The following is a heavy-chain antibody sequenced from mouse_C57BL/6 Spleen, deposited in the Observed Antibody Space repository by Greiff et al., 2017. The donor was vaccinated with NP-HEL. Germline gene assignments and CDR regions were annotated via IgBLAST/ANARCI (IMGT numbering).Heavy chain of an antibody. V-gene: IGHV3-1*01. CDR3: AKAYYSNFGFDY. CDR1: GYSITSGYD. CDR2: ISYSGST. Sequence: EVKLMESGPGMVKPSQSLSLTCTVTGYSITSGYDWHWIRHFPGNKLEWMGYISYSGSTNYNPSIKSRIPITHDTSKNLFFLKLNSVTTEVTATYYCAKAYYSNFGFDYWGQGTTLTVSS. J-gene: IGHJ2*01. D-gene: IGHD2-5*01.